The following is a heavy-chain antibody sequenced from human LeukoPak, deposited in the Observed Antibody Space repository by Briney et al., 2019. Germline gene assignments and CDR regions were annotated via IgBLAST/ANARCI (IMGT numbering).Heavy chain of an antibody. CDR2: IDKHGSGK. CDR3: ARDAGWGYYDL. V-gene: IGHV3-7*01. D-gene: IGHD1-26*01. Sequence: QAGGSLRLSCVVSGFTFSTSWVTWVRQAPGKGLGWVANIDKHGSGKYYVDSVKGRFAISRDYASNSVFLQMDSLRAEDTSVYYCARDAGWGYYDLWGQGTPVTVSS. J-gene: IGHJ4*02. CDR1: GFTFSTSW.